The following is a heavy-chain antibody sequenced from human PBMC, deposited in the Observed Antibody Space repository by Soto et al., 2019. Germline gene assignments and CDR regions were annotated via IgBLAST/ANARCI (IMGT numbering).Heavy chain of an antibody. CDR3: AGDSSGYFVAFDI. D-gene: IGHD3-22*01. V-gene: IGHV3-64D*06. CDR1: GFTFSSYA. Sequence: PGGSLRLSCSASGFTFSSYAMHWVRQAPGKGLEYVSAISSNGGSTYYADSVKGRFTISRDNSKNTLYLQMSSLRAEDTAVYYCAGDSSGYFVAFDIWGQGTMVTVSS. CDR2: ISSNGGST. J-gene: IGHJ3*02.